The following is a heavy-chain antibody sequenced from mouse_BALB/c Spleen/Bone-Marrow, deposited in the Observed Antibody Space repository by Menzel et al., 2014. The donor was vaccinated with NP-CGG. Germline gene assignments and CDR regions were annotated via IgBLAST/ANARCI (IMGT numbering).Heavy chain of an antibody. Sequence: EVKVIESGGGLVQSGGSLILSCAASGFDFSRYWMSWARQAPGKGQEWIGEINPGCSTINYSPSLKDKFIISRDNAKNTLYLQMSKVRSEDTALYYCARLGNYCYHVNWGQGTTLTVSS. CDR2: INPGCSTI. CDR1: GFDFSRYW. CDR3: ARLGNYCYHVN. D-gene: IGHD1-2*01. V-gene: IGHV4-2*02. J-gene: IGHJ2*01.